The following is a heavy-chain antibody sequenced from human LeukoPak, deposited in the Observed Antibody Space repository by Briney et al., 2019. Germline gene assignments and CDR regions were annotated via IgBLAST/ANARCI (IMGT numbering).Heavy chain of an antibody. CDR2: ISGSGGST. V-gene: IGHV3-23*01. J-gene: IGHJ4*02. Sequence: GGSLRLSCAASGFTFSSYAMSWVRRAPGKGLEWVSTISGSGGSTFYADSVKGRFTISRDNSKNTLYLQMNTLRAEDTAVYYCAIPYSSGWYGPLDYWGQGTLVTVSS. CDR1: GFTFSSYA. CDR3: AIPYSSGWYGPLDY. D-gene: IGHD6-19*01.